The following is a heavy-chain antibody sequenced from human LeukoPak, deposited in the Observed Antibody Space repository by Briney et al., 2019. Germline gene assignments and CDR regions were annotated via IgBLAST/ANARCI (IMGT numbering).Heavy chain of an antibody. D-gene: IGHD6-19*01. CDR2: IYYSGST. CDR3: ARHGAATGYSSGWYDTY. Sequence: PSETLSLTRTVSGGSISSSSYYWGWIRQPPGKGLEWIGSIYYSGSTYYNPSLKSRVTISVDTSKNQFSLKLSSVTAADTAVYYCARHGAATGYSSGWYDTYWGQGTLVTVSS. V-gene: IGHV4-39*01. CDR1: GGSISSSSYY. J-gene: IGHJ4*02.